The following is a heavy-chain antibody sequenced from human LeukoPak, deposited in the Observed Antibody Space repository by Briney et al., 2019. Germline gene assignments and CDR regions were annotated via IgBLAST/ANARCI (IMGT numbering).Heavy chain of an antibody. CDR1: GSFVSGYY. D-gene: IGHD6-19*01. V-gene: IGHV4-59*08. CDR2: IYSSGST. J-gene: IGHJ4*02. CDR3: VRRDNTGWNYFDC. Sequence: SETLSLTCTVSGSFVSGYYWSWIRQPPGKGLEWIGYIYSSGSTNYNPSLKSRVTISVDTSKNHFSLELISVTAADTAVYYCVRRDNTGWNYFDCWGQGILVTVSS.